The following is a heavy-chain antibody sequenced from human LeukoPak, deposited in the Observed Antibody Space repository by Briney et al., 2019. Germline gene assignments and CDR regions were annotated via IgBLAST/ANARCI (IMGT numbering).Heavy chain of an antibody. Sequence: GGSLRLSCAASGFTFSSSAMSWVRQAPGKGLEWVSNISGSGSGGSTYYADSVKGRFTISRENSKNTVYLQMNSLRAEDTAVYYCAKAATVTTWWFDYWGQGTLVTVSS. CDR2: ISGSGSGGST. CDR3: AKAATVTTWWFDY. CDR1: GFTFSSSA. D-gene: IGHD4-17*01. V-gene: IGHV3-23*01. J-gene: IGHJ4*02.